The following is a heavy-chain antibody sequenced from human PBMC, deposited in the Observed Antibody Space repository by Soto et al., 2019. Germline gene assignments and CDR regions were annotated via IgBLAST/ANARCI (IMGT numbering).Heavy chain of an antibody. J-gene: IGHJ4*02. Sequence: KASETLSLTCIVSGASISSYYWSWIRQPAGKGLEWIGRIHTNGGTTYNPSLGSRVTMLADTSKNQFSLRLSSVTAADTAMYYCARDEKQSDYFDYWGQGTLVTVSS. CDR3: ARDEKQSDYFDY. CDR1: GASISSYY. V-gene: IGHV4-4*07. CDR2: IHTNGGT.